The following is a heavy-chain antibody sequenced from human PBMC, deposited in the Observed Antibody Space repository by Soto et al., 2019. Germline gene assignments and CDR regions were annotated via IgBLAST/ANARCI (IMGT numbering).Heavy chain of an antibody. J-gene: IGHJ3*02. CDR1: GFTFSSYS. CDR3: ARDGDIVVVVAAPGDAFDI. CDR2: ISSSSSYI. V-gene: IGHV3-21*01. Sequence: PGGSLRLSCAASGFTFSSYSMNWVRQAPGKGLEWVSSISSSSSYIYYADSVKGRFTISRDNAKNSLYLQMNSLRAEDTAVYYCARDGDIVVVVAAPGDAFDIWGQGTMVTVSS. D-gene: IGHD2-15*01.